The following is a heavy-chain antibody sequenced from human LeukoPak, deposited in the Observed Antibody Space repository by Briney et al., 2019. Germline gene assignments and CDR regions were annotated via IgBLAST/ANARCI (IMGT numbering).Heavy chain of an antibody. Sequence: GGSLRLSCAASGFPFSRHAMSWVRQPPGKGLEWVSAISNGKTYCADSVRGRFTISRDDSKNTVYLQMNSLRDEDTALYYCVREAGYCASVCLKSNWFDPWGQGTLVTVSS. CDR1: GFPFSRHA. D-gene: IGHD2-21*02. CDR3: VREAGYCASVCLKSNWFDP. J-gene: IGHJ5*02. CDR2: ISNGKT. V-gene: IGHV3-23*01.